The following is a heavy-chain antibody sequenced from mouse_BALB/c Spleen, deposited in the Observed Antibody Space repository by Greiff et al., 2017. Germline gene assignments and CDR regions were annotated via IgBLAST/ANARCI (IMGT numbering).Heavy chain of an antibody. CDR2: ISSGGSYT. J-gene: IGHJ3*01. CDR1: GFTFSSYA. Sequence: VVESGGGLVKPGGSLKLSCAASGFTFSSYAMSWVRQTPEKRLEWVATISSGGSYTYYPDSVKGRFTISRDNAKNTLYLQMSSLRSEDTAMYYCARVFAYWGQGTLVTVSA. CDR3: ARVFAY. V-gene: IGHV5-9-3*01.